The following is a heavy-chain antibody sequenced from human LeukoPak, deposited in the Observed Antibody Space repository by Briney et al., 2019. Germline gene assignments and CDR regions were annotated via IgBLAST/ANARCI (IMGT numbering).Heavy chain of an antibody. CDR1: DFTVSSNY. Sequence: GGSLRLSCAASDFTVSSNYMSWVRQAPGKGLEWVSVIYSGGSTYYADSVKGRFTISRDNSKNTLYLQMNSLRAEDTAVYYCARETTVTLDYWGQGTLVTVSS. D-gene: IGHD4-17*01. CDR2: IYSGGST. V-gene: IGHV3-66*01. J-gene: IGHJ4*02. CDR3: ARETTVTLDY.